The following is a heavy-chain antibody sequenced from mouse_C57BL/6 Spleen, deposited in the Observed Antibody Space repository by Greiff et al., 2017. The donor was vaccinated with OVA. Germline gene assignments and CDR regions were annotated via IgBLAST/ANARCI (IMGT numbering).Heavy chain of an antibody. D-gene: IGHD1-1*01. J-gene: IGHJ4*01. CDR3: ARSDYGSSYEAMDY. Sequence: QVQLQQSGPELVKPGASVKISCKASGYAFSSSWMNWVKQRPGKGLEWIGRIYPGDGDTNYNGKFKGKATLTADKSSSTAYMQLSSLTSEDSAVYFCARSDYGSSYEAMDYWGQGTSVTVSS. CDR1: GYAFSSSW. CDR2: IYPGDGDT. V-gene: IGHV1-82*01.